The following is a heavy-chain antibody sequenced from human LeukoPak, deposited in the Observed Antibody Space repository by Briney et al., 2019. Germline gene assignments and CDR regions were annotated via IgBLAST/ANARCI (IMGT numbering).Heavy chain of an antibody. D-gene: IGHD6-19*01. V-gene: IGHV3-30*04. CDR1: GFTLSSYA. CDR3: ARTEVEQWLGGFYYYYYGMDV. Sequence: PGRSLRLSCAASGFTLSSYAMHWVRQAPGKGLEWVAVISYDGSNKYYADSVKGRFTISRDNSKNTLYLQMNSLRAEDTAVYYCARTEVEQWLGGFYYYYYGMDVWGQGTTVTVSS. CDR2: ISYDGSNK. J-gene: IGHJ6*02.